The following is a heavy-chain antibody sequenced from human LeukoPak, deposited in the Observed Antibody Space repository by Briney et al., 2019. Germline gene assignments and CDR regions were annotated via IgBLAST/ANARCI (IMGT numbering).Heavy chain of an antibody. Sequence: SETLSLTCTVSGGSISSYYWSWIRQPPGKGLEWIGYISYSGSTNFNPSLKSRVTISVDTSKNQFSQKLSSVTAADKAVYYCAREGTAGTNLNWFDPWGQGTLVTVSS. CDR2: ISYSGST. CDR1: GGSISSYY. J-gene: IGHJ5*02. CDR3: AREGTAGTNLNWFDP. V-gene: IGHV4-59*01. D-gene: IGHD1-1*01.